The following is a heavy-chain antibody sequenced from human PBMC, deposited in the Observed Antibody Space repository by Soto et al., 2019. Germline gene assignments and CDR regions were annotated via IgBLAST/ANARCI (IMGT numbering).Heavy chain of an antibody. V-gene: IGHV3-23*01. D-gene: IGHD1-1*01. Sequence: EVQLLESGGGSVQRGGSLRLSCAASGFTFSSYAMHLVRRPPGKGLEWVSSISGSGGTANYADSVKGRFSISRDSLVNTLYLQMNSLRAEDTAVYYCAKGRGQNWNFDYWGQGTLVTVSP. CDR1: GFTFSSYA. CDR2: ISGSGGTA. J-gene: IGHJ4*02. CDR3: AKGRGQNWNFDY.